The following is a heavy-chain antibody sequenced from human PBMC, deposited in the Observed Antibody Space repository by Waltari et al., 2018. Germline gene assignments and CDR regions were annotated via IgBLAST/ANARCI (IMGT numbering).Heavy chain of an antibody. CDR1: GGSISSHS. CDR2: IYYSGST. J-gene: IGHJ4*02. CDR3: ARDGGIGGLDY. V-gene: IGHV4-59*11. Sequence: QVQLQESGPGLAQPSETLSLTCTVSGGSISSHSWRWIRQPPGKGLEWIGYIYYSGSTNYNPSLKSRVTISVDTSKNQFSLKLSSVTAADTAVYYCARDGGIGGLDYWGQGTLVTVSS. D-gene: IGHD3-16*01.